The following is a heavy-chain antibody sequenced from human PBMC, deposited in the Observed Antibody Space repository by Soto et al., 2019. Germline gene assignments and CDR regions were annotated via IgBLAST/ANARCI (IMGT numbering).Heavy chain of an antibody. CDR1: SRSISTYY. V-gene: IGHV4-59*01. J-gene: IGHJ3*02. CDR2: IYYSGST. Sequence: LTRTVSSRSISTYYWSWIRQPPGKGLEWIGYIYYSGSTNYNPSLKSRVTISVDTSKNQFSLKLSSVTAADTAVYYCARGVSGAFDIWGQGTMVTVSS. D-gene: IGHD3-10*01. CDR3: ARGVSGAFDI.